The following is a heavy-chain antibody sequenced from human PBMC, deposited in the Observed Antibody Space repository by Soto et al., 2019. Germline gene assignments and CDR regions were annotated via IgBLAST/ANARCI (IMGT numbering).Heavy chain of an antibody. V-gene: IGHV3-23*01. D-gene: IGHD5-18*01. CDR3: AREDYAWADGYFDI. CDR1: GFTFSSYD. Sequence: EVQLLESGGGLVQPGGSLRLSCAASGFTFSSYDMSWVRQAPGKGLEWVSALSASGDSTFYADSVKGRFTISRDNSKKTLYVQMNSLRAEDTAIYYCAREDYAWADGYFDIWGQGTMVSVSS. CDR2: LSASGDST. J-gene: IGHJ3*02.